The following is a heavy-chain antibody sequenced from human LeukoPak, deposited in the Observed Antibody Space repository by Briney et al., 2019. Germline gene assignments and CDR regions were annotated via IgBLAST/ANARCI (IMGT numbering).Heavy chain of an antibody. CDR1: GFTVSTNH. J-gene: IGHJ6*04. V-gene: IGHV3-53*01. D-gene: IGHD2-21*02. Sequence: AGSLRLSCEVSGFTVSTNHMSWVRQAPGKGLEWVSVIYSDTNTYYADSVKGRFTISRDNSKNTVFLQMNSLRAEDTAVYYCARDREVVTAKAQMDVWGKGTTVTVSS. CDR3: ARDREVVTAKAQMDV. CDR2: IYSDTNT.